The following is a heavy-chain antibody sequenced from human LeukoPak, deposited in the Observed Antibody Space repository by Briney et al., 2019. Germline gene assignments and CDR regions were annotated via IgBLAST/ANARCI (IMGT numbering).Heavy chain of an antibody. CDR2: ISWNSGSI. CDR1: GFTFDDYA. D-gene: IGHD5-18*01. Sequence: GGSLRLSCAASGFTFDDYAMHWVRQAPGKGLEWVSGISWNSGSIGYADSVKGRFTISRDNAKNSLYLQMSSLRAEDTALYYCAKDGYSYTTPYFDYWGQGTLVTVSS. CDR3: AKDGYSYTTPYFDY. J-gene: IGHJ4*02. V-gene: IGHV3-9*01.